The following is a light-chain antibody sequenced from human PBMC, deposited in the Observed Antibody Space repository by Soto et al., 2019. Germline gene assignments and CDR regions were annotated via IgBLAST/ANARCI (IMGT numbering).Light chain of an antibody. V-gene: IGKV3D-15*01. CDR3: QRYSTSQT. Sequence: EIVMTQSPATLSVSPGERATLSCRASQSIYSNLAWYQQKPGQAPRLLIYASSTRATGIPDRFSGGGSGTDFTLTISRLEPEDFAVYYCQRYSTSQTFGQGTVLEI. J-gene: IGKJ1*01. CDR1: QSIYSN. CDR2: ASS.